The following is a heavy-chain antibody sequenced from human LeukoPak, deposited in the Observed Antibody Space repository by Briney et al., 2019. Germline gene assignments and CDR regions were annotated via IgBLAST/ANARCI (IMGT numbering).Heavy chain of an antibody. CDR3: ARRVAAAGFDY. D-gene: IGHD6-13*01. V-gene: IGHV3-74*01. Sequence: PGGSLRLSCAASGFTFSSYWMHWVRQAPGKGLVWVSRINSDGSSTNYADSVKGRFTISGDNAKNTLYLQMNSLRAEDTAVYYCARRVAAAGFDYWGQGTLVTVSS. CDR2: INSDGSST. CDR1: GFTFSSYW. J-gene: IGHJ4*02.